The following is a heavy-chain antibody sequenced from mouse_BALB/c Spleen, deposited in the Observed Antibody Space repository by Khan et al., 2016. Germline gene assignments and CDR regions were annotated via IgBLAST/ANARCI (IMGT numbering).Heavy chain of an antibody. CDR1: GYTFTSYW. CDR3: ARSLYDYCGAY. D-gene: IGHD2-4*01. Sequence: QVQLQQPGAELVKPGASVKLSCKASGYTFTSYWMHWVKQRPGQGLEWLGEINPSNGRTNYTEKSKSKATLTVDKSSSTAYMQLSSLTSEDSAVYCCARSLYDYCGAYWGQGTLVTVSA. V-gene: IGHV1S81*02. CDR2: INPSNGRT. J-gene: IGHJ3*01.